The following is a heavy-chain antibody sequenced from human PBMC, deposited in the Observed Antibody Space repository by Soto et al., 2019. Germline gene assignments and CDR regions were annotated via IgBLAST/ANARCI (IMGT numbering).Heavy chain of an antibody. Sequence: QVQLVESGGGVVQPGRSLRLSCAASGFTFSHYGRHWVRQPPGKGLEWVAVILHDGSNKYYGDSVKGRFTVSRDNSNKSLYLQMNSMRVEDTAVNYCARDRDSSGYYLDSWGQGTLVTVSS. D-gene: IGHD3-22*01. CDR1: GFTFSHYG. V-gene: IGHV3-30*03. CDR2: ILHDGSNK. CDR3: ARDRDSSGYYLDS. J-gene: IGHJ4*02.